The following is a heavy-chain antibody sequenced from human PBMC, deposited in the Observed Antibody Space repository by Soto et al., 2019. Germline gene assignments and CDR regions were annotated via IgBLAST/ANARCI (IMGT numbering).Heavy chain of an antibody. V-gene: IGHV4-31*03. J-gene: IGHJ5*02. Sequence: QVQLQESGPGLVKPSQTLSLTCTVSGGSISSGGYYWSWIRQHPGTGLEWIGYIYYSGSTYYNPSLKSRVTISVDTSKNQFSLKLSSVTAADTAVYYCARLGYSSGWYFRVGSWFDPWGQGTLVTVSS. CDR1: GGSISSGGYY. CDR2: IYYSGST. CDR3: ARLGYSSGWYFRVGSWFDP. D-gene: IGHD6-19*01.